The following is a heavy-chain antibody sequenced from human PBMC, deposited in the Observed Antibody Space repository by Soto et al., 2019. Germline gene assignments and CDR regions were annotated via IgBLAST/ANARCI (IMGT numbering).Heavy chain of an antibody. CDR1: GYTFTSYG. Sequence: ASVKVSCKASGYTFTSYGISWVRQAPGQGLEWMGWISAYNGNTNYAQKLQGRVTMTTDTSTSTAYMELRSLRFDDTAVYYCADLAVAGTVSDYWGQGTLVTVSS. D-gene: IGHD6-19*01. J-gene: IGHJ4*02. CDR3: ADLAVAGTVSDY. V-gene: IGHV1-18*01. CDR2: ISAYNGNT.